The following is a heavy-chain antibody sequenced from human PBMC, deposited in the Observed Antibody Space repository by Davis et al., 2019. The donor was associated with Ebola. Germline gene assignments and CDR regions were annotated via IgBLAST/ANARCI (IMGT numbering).Heavy chain of an antibody. J-gene: IGHJ6*02. D-gene: IGHD3-10*01. CDR3: ARDIITMVQGVIIAYYGMDV. Sequence: SETLSLTCTVSGGSISSYYWSWIRQPPGKGLEWIGYIYYSGSTNYNPSLKSRVTISVDTSKNQFSLKLSSVTAADTAVYYCARDIITMVQGVIIAYYGMDVWGQGTTVTVSS. V-gene: IGHV4-59*01. CDR1: GGSISSYY. CDR2: IYYSGST.